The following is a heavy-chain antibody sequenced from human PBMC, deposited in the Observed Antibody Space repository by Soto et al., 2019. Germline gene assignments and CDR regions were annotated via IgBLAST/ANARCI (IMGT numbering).Heavy chain of an antibody. Sequence: GGSLRLSCAASGFTFSGSAMDWVRQASGKGLEWVGRIRSKANSYATAYAASVKGRFTISRDDSKNTAYLQMNSLKTEDTAVYYCSTIPGYCSGGSCPGVAFDIWGQGTMVTVSS. V-gene: IGHV3-73*01. D-gene: IGHD2-15*01. CDR3: STIPGYCSGGSCPGVAFDI. CDR1: GFTFSGSA. CDR2: IRSKANSYAT. J-gene: IGHJ3*02.